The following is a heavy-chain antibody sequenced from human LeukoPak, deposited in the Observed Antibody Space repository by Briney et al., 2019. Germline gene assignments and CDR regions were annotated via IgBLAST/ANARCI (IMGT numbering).Heavy chain of an antibody. D-gene: IGHD3-10*01. CDR3: ARGGDSLADAFDI. V-gene: IGHV1-69*13. CDR1: GGTFSSYA. J-gene: IGHJ3*02. Sequence: RASVKVSCKASGGTFSSYAISWVRQAPGQGLEWMGGIIPIFGTANYAQKFQGRVTITADESTSTAYMKLSSLRSEDTAVYYCARGGDSLADAFDIWGQGTMVTVSS. CDR2: IIPIFGTA.